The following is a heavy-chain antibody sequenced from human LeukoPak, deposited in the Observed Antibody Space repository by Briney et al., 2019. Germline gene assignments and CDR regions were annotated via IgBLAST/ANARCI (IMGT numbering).Heavy chain of an antibody. CDR2: IIPIFGTA. D-gene: IGHD3-3*02. CDR1: GGTFSSYA. J-gene: IGHJ6*02. V-gene: IGHV1-69*13. CDR3: ARAMPGISGYYYYGMDV. Sequence: SVKVSCTASGGTFSSYAISWVRQAPGQRLEWMGGIIPIFGTANYAQKFQGRVTITADESTSTAYMELSSLRSEDTAVYYCARAMPGISGYYYYGMDVWGQGTTVTVSS.